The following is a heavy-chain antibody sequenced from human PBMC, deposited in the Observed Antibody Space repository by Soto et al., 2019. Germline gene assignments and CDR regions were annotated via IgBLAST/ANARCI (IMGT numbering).Heavy chain of an antibody. Sequence: GGSLRLSCAASGFTFSSYGMHWVRQAPGKGLEWVAVIWYDGSNKYYADSVKGRFTISRDNSKNTLYLQMNSLRAEDTAVYYCARGTHELDYSYYYYYMDVWGKGTTVTVSS. V-gene: IGHV3-33*01. CDR1: GFTFSSYG. J-gene: IGHJ6*03. CDR2: IWYDGSNK. CDR3: ARGTHELDYSYYYYYMDV. D-gene: IGHD4-17*01.